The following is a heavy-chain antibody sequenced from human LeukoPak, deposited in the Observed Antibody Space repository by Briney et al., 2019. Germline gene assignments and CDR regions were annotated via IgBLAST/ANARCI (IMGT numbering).Heavy chain of an antibody. CDR2: ISAYNGNT. Sequence: ASVKVSCKASGGTFTSYGISWVRQAPGQGLEWMGWISAYNGNTNYAQKLQGRVTMTTDTSTSTAYMELRSLRSDDTAVYYCARELVSADIYYSMEVGGKKTAVSVSS. J-gene: IGHJ6*03. CDR1: GGTFTSYG. V-gene: IGHV1-18*01. CDR3: ARELVSADIYYSMEV. D-gene: IGHD6-6*01.